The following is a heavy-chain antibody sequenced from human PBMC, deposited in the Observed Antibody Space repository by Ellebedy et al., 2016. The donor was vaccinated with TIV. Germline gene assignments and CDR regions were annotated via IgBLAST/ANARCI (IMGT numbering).Heavy chain of an antibody. J-gene: IGHJ4*02. Sequence: ASVKVSCKVSGYTLTELSMHWVRQAPGQRLEWMGWINAGNGNTKYSQKFQGRVTITRATSASTAYMELSSLRSEDTAVYHCARRGGNYYGDYSREFDYWGQGTLVTVSS. CDR3: ARRGGNYYGDYSREFDY. V-gene: IGHV1-3*01. CDR1: GYTLTELS. D-gene: IGHD4-17*01. CDR2: INAGNGNT.